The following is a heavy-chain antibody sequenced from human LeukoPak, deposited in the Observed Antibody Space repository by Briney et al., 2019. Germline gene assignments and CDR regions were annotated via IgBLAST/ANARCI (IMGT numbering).Heavy chain of an antibody. CDR2: ISSSSSYI. V-gene: IGHV3-21*01. D-gene: IGHD5-12*01. CDR1: GFTFSSYS. CDR3: ERVIVATYYFDY. Sequence: GGSLRLSCAASGFTFSSYSMNWVRQAPGKGLEWVSSISSSSSYIYYADSVKGRFTISRDNAKNSLYLQMNSLRAEDTAVYYCERVIVATYYFDYWGQGTLVTVSS. J-gene: IGHJ4*02.